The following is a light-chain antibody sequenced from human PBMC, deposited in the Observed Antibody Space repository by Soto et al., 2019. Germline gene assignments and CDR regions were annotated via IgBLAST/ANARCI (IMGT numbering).Light chain of an antibody. Sequence: DIVMTQSPDSLAVSLGERATNNCKSSRSLLHGSNNENFLAWYQQRPGQPPKLLFYWASTRQSGVPERFSGSGSETDFTLTISSLRAEDVAVYYCQQYFGIPLTFGGGTKVEIK. CDR1: RSLLHGSNNENF. V-gene: IGKV4-1*01. CDR3: QQYFGIPLT. J-gene: IGKJ4*01. CDR2: WAS.